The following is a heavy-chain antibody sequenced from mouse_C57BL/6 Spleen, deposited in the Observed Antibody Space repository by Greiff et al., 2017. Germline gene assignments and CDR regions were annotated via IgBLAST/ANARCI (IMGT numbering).Heavy chain of an antibody. D-gene: IGHD1-1*01. V-gene: IGHV14-1*01. CDR3: TGGFTTVVDHYARDY. J-gene: IGHJ4*01. CDR1: GFNIKDYY. Sequence: VQLQQSGAELVRPGASVKLSCTASGFNIKDYYMHWVKQRPEQGLEWIGRIDPEDGDTEYAPKFQGKATMTADTSANTAYLQLSSLTSEDTAVYYCTGGFTTVVDHYARDYWGQGTSVTVSS. CDR2: IDPEDGDT.